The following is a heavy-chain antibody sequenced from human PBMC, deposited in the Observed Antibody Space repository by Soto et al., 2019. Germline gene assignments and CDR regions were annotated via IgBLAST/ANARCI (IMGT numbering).Heavy chain of an antibody. CDR1: GFTFSAYA. V-gene: IGHV3-30*09. CDR2: ISDDGTKK. D-gene: IGHD3-16*01. J-gene: IGHJ4*02. Sequence: QVQMVESGGGVVQPGRSLRLSCTASGFTFSAYALHWVRQAPGKGLEWLAVISDDGTKKEYRDSVKGRFAISRDNSENTLSLPMNSLREEESAVYHCVASCLSFDYWGQGTLVTVS. CDR3: VASCLSFDY.